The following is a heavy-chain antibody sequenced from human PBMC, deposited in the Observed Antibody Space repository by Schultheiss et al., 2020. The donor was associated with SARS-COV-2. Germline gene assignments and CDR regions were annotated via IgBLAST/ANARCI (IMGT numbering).Heavy chain of an antibody. CDR3: ARVKSDDYIWGSYRYTAVEYYCYGMDV. Sequence: ASVKVSCKASGYTFTSYGISWVRQAPGQGLEWMGWISAYNGNTNYAQKLQGRVTMTTDTSTSTAYMELRSLRSDDTAVYYCARVKSDDYIWGSYRYTAVEYYCYGMDVWGQGTTVTVSS. CDR2: ISAYNGNT. D-gene: IGHD3-16*02. V-gene: IGHV1-18*01. CDR1: GYTFTSYG. J-gene: IGHJ6*02.